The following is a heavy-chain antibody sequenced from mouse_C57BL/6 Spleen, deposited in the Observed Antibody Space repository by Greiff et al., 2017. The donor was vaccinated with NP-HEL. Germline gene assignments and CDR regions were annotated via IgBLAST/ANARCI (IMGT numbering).Heavy chain of an antibody. CDR1: GYTFNDYN. V-gene: IGHV1-18*01. Sequence: SGPELVKPGASVKIPCKASGYTFNDYNMDWVKQSHGKSLEWIGDINPNNGGTIYNQKFKGKATLTVDKSSSTAYMELRSLTSEDTAVYYCARKREDWYFDVWGTGTTVTVSS. J-gene: IGHJ1*03. CDR3: ARKREDWYFDV. CDR2: INPNNGGT.